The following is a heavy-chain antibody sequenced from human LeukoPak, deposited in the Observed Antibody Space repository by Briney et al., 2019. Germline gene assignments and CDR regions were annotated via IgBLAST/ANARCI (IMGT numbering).Heavy chain of an antibody. D-gene: IGHD2-15*01. J-gene: IGHJ5*02. CDR1: GGSISSSSYY. Sequence: SETLSLTCTVSGGSISSSSYYWGWIRQPPGKGLEWIGSTYYSGSTYYNPSLKSRVTISVDTSKNQFSLKLSSVTAADTAVYYCARQGYCSGGSCYGGDWFDPWGQGTLVTVSS. CDR3: ARQGYCSGGSCYGGDWFDP. V-gene: IGHV4-39*01. CDR2: TYYSGST.